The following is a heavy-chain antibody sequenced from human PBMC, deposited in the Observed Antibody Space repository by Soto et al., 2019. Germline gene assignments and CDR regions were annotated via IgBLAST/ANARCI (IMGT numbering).Heavy chain of an antibody. V-gene: IGHV4-39*02. D-gene: IGHD6-13*01. Sequence: LWSRVTISVDTSKNHFSLKLSSVTAADTAVYYCARPYSSSWYFGFAFDIWGQGTMVTVSS. J-gene: IGHJ3*02. CDR3: ARPYSSSWYFGFAFDI.